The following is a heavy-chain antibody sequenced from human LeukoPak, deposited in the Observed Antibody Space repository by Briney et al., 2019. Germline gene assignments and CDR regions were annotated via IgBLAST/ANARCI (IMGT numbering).Heavy chain of an antibody. CDR1: GGSISSGGYS. D-gene: IGHD3-3*01. Sequence: SETLSLTCAVSGGSISSGGYSWSWIRQPPGKGLEWIGYIYHDGTTNYNPSLKSRVTISGDKSKNQISLNLRSVTAADTAVYYCARHYDNFDYWGQGTLVTVSS. J-gene: IGHJ4*02. CDR3: ARHYDNFDY. CDR2: IYHDGTT. V-gene: IGHV4-30-2*01.